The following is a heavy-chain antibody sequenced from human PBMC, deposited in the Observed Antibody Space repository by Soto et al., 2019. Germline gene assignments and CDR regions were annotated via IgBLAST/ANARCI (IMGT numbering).Heavy chain of an antibody. D-gene: IGHD4-17*01. CDR3: ATSTVTTHHHYFDY. CDR1: GGTFSSYT. Sequence: QVQLVQSGAEVKKPGSSVKVSCKASGGTFSSYTISWVRQAPGQGLEWMGRIIPILGIANYAQKFQGRVTITADKSTSTAYMDLSSLRSEDTAVYYCATSTVTTHHHYFDYWGQGALVTVSS. V-gene: IGHV1-69*02. J-gene: IGHJ4*02. CDR2: IIPILGIA.